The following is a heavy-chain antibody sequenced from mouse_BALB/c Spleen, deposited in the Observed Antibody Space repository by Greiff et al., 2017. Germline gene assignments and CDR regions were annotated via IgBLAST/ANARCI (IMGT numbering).Heavy chain of an antibody. CDR2: INPSSGYT. Sequence: QVQLQQSAAELARPGASVKMSCKASGYTFTSYTMHWVKQRPGQGLEWIGYINPSSGYTEYNQKFKDKTTLTADKSSSTAYMQLSSLTSEDSAVYYCARYTPPYYFDYWGQGTTLTVSS. J-gene: IGHJ2*01. CDR3: ARYTPPYYFDY. V-gene: IGHV1-4*02. CDR1: GYTFTSYT.